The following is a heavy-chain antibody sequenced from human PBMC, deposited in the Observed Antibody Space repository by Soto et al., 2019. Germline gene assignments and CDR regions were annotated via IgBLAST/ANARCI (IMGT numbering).Heavy chain of an antibody. Sequence: PGGSLRLSCAASGFTFSSYSMNWVRQAPGKGLEWVSYISSSSSTIYYADSVKGRFTISRDNAKNSLYLQMNRMRDEDTAVYYCARGKVGGLDYWGQGTLVTVSS. CDR1: GFTFSSYS. CDR2: ISSSSSTI. D-gene: IGHD1-26*01. J-gene: IGHJ4*02. CDR3: ARGKVGGLDY. V-gene: IGHV3-48*02.